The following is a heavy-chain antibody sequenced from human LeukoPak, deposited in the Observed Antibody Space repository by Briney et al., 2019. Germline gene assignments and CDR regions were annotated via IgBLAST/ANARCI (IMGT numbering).Heavy chain of an antibody. Sequence: GGSLRLSCAASGFTFSSYGMSWVRQAPGKGLEWVAVISYDGNNKYYADSVKGRFTISRDNSKNTLYLQMNILRVEDTAVYYCAKEGDRMAAAGSPPNYWGQGTLVTVSS. CDR3: AKEGDRMAAAGSPPNY. CDR2: ISYDGNNK. D-gene: IGHD6-13*01. V-gene: IGHV3-30*18. J-gene: IGHJ4*02. CDR1: GFTFSSYG.